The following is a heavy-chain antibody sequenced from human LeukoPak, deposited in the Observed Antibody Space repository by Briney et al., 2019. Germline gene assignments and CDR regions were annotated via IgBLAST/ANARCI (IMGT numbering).Heavy chain of an antibody. J-gene: IGHJ5*02. V-gene: IGHV4-4*07. CDR3: ARVEDLYANWFDP. Sequence: SETLSLTCTVSGASISSYYWSWIRQPAGKGLEWIGCIHTSENTNYNPSLKSRVTMSVDASKNQFSLRLSSVTAADTAVYYCARVEDLYANWFDPWGQGTLVTVSS. CDR1: GASISSYY. D-gene: IGHD3-16*01. CDR2: IHTSENT.